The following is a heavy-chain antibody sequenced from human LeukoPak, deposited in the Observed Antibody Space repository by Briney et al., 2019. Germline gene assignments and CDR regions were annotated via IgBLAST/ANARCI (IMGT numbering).Heavy chain of an antibody. V-gene: IGHV3-66*02. CDR1: GFTVSSNY. CDR2: IYSGGST. CDR3: ARDLIAAAGTAGY. Sequence: PGGSLRLSCAASGFTVSSNYMSWVRQAPGKGLEWVSVIYSGGSTYYADSVKGRFTISRDNSKNTLYLQMNSLRAEGTAVYYCARDLIAAAGTAGYWGQGTLVTVSS. J-gene: IGHJ4*02. D-gene: IGHD6-13*01.